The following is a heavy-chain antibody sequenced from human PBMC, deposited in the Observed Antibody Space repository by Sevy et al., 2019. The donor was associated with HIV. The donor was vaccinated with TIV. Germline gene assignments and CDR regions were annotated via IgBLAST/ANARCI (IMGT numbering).Heavy chain of an antibody. J-gene: IGHJ3*02. CDR1: GFTCRSYD. D-gene: IGHD1-1*01. CDR3: ARGGSDAFDI. CDR2: IGTVGDT. Sequence: GGSLRLSCAASGFTCRSYDMHWVLQASGTGLEWVSAIGTVGDTFYPDSVKGRFTISRENAKNSLYLQMNSLRAGDTAVYYCARGGSDAFDIWGQGTMVTVSS. V-gene: IGHV3-13*01.